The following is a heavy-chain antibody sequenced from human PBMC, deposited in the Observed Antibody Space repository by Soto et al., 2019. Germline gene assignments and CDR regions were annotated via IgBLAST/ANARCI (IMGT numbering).Heavy chain of an antibody. Sequence: PGGAPRLSCSASGLTVSSKYMSWVRQNPGKGLEWVSVIYSGGSTYYADSVKGRFTISRDNSKNTLYLQMNSLRAEDTAVYYCARDLLHYDILTGFNWGQGTLVTVSS. CDR1: GLTVSSKY. J-gene: IGHJ1*01. CDR3: ARDLLHYDILTGFN. D-gene: IGHD3-9*01. CDR2: IYSGGST. V-gene: IGHV3-66*01.